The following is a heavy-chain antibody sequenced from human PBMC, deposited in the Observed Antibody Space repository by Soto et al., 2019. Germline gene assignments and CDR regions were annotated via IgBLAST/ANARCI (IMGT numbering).Heavy chain of an antibody. D-gene: IGHD1-26*01. CDR2: IYYSGST. Sequence: TADPLSVTCSVSGGSISSYYWSWIRQPPGKGLEWIGYIYYSGSTNYNPSLRGRVTISLDTSRNQFSLNLSSVTAADTAVYYCARQVGTTGYYYYGIDVWGQGTTVTVSS. CDR3: ARQVGTTGYYYYGIDV. J-gene: IGHJ6*02. V-gene: IGHV4-59*01. CDR1: GGSISSYY.